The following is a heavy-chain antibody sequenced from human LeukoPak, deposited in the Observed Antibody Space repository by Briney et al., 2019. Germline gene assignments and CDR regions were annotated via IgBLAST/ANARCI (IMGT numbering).Heavy chain of an antibody. V-gene: IGHV3-30-3*01. CDR2: ISYDGSNK. Sequence: GGSLRLSCAASGFTFSSYAMHWVRQAPGKGLEWVAVISYDGSNKYYADSVKGRFTISRDNSKNTLYLQINSLRAEDTAVYYCARDRDCSSTSCYPYDAFDIWGQGTMVTVSS. D-gene: IGHD2-2*01. CDR3: ARDRDCSSTSCYPYDAFDI. CDR1: GFTFSSYA. J-gene: IGHJ3*02.